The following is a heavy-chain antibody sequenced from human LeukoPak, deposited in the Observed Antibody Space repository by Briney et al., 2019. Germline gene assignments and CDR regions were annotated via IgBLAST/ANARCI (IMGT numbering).Heavy chain of an antibody. CDR2: INPSGGST. Sequence: ASVKVSCKASGYTFTSYYMHWVRQAPGQGLEWMGIINPSGGSTSYAQKFQGRVTITADESTSTAYMELSSLRSEDTAVYYCATRGYSYGPGIDYWGQGTLVTVSS. CDR3: ATRGYSYGPGIDY. J-gene: IGHJ4*02. V-gene: IGHV1-46*01. D-gene: IGHD5-18*01. CDR1: GYTFTSYY.